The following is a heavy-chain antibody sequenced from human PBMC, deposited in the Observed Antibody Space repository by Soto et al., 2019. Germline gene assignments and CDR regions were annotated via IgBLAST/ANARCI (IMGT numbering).Heavy chain of an antibody. Sequence: ASLKVSCKASGYTFTIYGISWVRQAPGQGLEWMGWISAYNGNTNYAQKLQGRVTMTTDTSTSTAYMELRSLRSDDTAVYYCARSSSFGVVIHYYYGMDVWGQGTTVTVS. D-gene: IGHD3-3*01. V-gene: IGHV1-18*01. CDR1: GYTFTIYG. J-gene: IGHJ6*02. CDR2: ISAYNGNT. CDR3: ARSSSFGVVIHYYYGMDV.